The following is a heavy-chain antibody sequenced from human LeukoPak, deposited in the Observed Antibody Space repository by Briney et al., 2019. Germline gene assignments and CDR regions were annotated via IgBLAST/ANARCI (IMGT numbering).Heavy chain of an antibody. CDR2: ISTDGSST. J-gene: IGHJ5*02. Sequence: GGSLRLSCAASGFTFSSYWMHWVRHGPGKGLVWVSRISTDGSSTDYADSVKGRFTISRENSKNTLYLQMNSLRAEDTAVYYCARTRTLPIAGGFDTWGQGSLVTVSS. CDR1: GFTFSSYW. CDR3: ARTRTLPIAGGFDT. D-gene: IGHD3-16*01. V-gene: IGHV3-74*01.